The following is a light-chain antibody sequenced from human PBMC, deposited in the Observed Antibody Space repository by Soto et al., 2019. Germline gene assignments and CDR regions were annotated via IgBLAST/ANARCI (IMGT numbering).Light chain of an antibody. CDR3: QQYNNWPIT. J-gene: IGKJ5*01. Sequence: ELVLTQSPGTLSLPPGDRATVSCRTGQSVSGDLAWYHHKPGQAPRLLIYDASTRALDTPARFAGSGAGTEFTLTISSLQSEDFAVYFCQQYNNWPITFGQGTRLEIK. CDR1: QSVSGD. V-gene: IGKV3-15*01. CDR2: DAS.